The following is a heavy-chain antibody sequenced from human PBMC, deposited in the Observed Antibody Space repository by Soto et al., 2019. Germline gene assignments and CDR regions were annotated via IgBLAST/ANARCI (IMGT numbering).Heavy chain of an antibody. CDR2: IYKSATT. Sequence: SETLSLTCSVSGDSISNLDYFWAWIRQPPGQALEYIGYIYKSATTYYNPSFESRVAISVDTSKSQFPLNVTFVTAASTAVYFCARGRYCLTGRCFPNWFDSWGQGALVTVSS. V-gene: IGHV4-30-4*01. D-gene: IGHD7-27*01. J-gene: IGHJ5*01. CDR1: GDSISNLDYF. CDR3: ARGRYCLTGRCFPNWFDS.